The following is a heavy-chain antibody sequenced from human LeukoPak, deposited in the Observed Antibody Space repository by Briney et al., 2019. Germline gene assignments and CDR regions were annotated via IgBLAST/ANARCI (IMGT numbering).Heavy chain of an antibody. Sequence: PSETLSLTCTVSGGSISSYYWSWVRQAPGKGLEWVANIKQDGSEKYYVDSVKGRFTISRDNAKNSLYLQMNSLRAEDTAVYYCAREYYDFWSGYPNYFDYWGQGTLVTVSS. D-gene: IGHD3-3*01. CDR1: GGSISSYY. V-gene: IGHV3-7*01. J-gene: IGHJ4*02. CDR3: AREYYDFWSGYPNYFDY. CDR2: IKQDGSEK.